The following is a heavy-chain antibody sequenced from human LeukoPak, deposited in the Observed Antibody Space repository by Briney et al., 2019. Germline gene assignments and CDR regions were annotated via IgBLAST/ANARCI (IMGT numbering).Heavy chain of an antibody. CDR3: ARPFGPRVGSGWYYFDY. Sequence: GESLKISCKASGHTFTSYWIGWVRQMPGKGLESMGIIYPDDSDTRYSPSFQGQVTISADKSISTAYLQWSSLKASDTAMYYCARPFGPRVGSGWYYFDYWGQGTLVTVSS. CDR2: IYPDDSDT. J-gene: IGHJ4*02. CDR1: GHTFTSYW. D-gene: IGHD6-19*01. V-gene: IGHV5-51*01.